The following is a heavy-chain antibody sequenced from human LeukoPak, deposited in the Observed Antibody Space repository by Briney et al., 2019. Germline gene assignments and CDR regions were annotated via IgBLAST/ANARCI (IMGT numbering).Heavy chain of an antibody. D-gene: IGHD3-10*01. Sequence: GGSLRLSCAASGFTFSSYEMNWVRQAPGKGLEWVSYISSSGSTIYYADSVKGRFTISRDNAKNALYLQMNSLRAEDTAVYYCARDLVVRGRWSWFDPWGQGTLVTVSS. V-gene: IGHV3-48*03. CDR3: ARDLVVRGRWSWFDP. CDR2: ISSSGSTI. J-gene: IGHJ5*02. CDR1: GFTFSSYE.